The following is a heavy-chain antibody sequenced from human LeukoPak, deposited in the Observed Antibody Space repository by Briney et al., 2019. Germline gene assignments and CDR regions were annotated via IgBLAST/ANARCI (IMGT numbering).Heavy chain of an antibody. D-gene: IGHD6-19*01. Sequence: GRSLRLSYAASGFTFSSYGMHWVRQAPGKGLEWVAVISYDGSNKFYADSVKGRFTVSRDNSKNTLYLQMNSLRPEDTAVYFCAKMQWLATNYYWGQGTLVTVSS. CDR1: GFTFSSYG. CDR2: ISYDGSNK. CDR3: AKMQWLATNYY. J-gene: IGHJ4*02. V-gene: IGHV3-30*18.